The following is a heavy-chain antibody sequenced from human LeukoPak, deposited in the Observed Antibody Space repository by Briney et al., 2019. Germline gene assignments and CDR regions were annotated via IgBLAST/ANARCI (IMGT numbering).Heavy chain of an antibody. CDR2: IKHDGSEK. CDR3: ARRVAFGEYFEY. Sequence: GGSLRLSCAASGFTFSSYWMSWVCQAPGKGLEWVANIKHDGSEKYYVDSVKGRFTISRDNAKNSLYLQMNSLRVEDTAVYYCARRVAFGEYFEYWGQGTLVTVSS. V-gene: IGHV3-7*03. D-gene: IGHD3-10*01. CDR1: GFTFSSYW. J-gene: IGHJ4*02.